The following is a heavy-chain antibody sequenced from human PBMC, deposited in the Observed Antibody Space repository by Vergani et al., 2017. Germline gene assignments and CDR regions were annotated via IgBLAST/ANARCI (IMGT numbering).Heavy chain of an antibody. D-gene: IGHD3-3*01. V-gene: IGHV3-74*01. J-gene: IGHJ5*02. CDR3: ARARKFRFGVVWENWFDP. CDR1: GFTFNEYW. Sequence: EVELVESGGGLVQRGGSLRLSCAASGFTFNEYWMHWARQVPGKGLVWVSGMNGDGDTISYADSVKGRFTISRDNAKNTLFLQMNSLRAEDTAVYYCARARKFRFGVVWENWFDPWGQGTLVTVSS. CDR2: MNGDGDTI.